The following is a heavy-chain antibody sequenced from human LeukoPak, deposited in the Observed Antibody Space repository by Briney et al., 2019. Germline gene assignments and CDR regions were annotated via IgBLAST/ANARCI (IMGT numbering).Heavy chain of an antibody. CDR1: GYTFTSYD. D-gene: IGHD6-19*01. J-gene: IGHJ4*02. Sequence: GASVKVSCKASGYTFTSYDINWVRQATGQGLEWMGWMNPNSGNTGYAQKFQGRVTMTRNTSISTAYMELSSLRSEDTAVYYCARVHYGQQWLVPDFDYWGQGTLVTVSS. CDR3: ARVHYGQQWLVPDFDY. CDR2: MNPNSGNT. V-gene: IGHV1-8*01.